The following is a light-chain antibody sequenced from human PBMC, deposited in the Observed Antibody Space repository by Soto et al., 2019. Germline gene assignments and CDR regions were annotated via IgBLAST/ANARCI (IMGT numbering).Light chain of an antibody. CDR2: DAS. V-gene: IGKV3-11*01. CDR1: QSVTSY. CDR3: QQRSNWPRT. J-gene: IGKJ1*01. Sequence: EIVLTQSPATLSLSPGERATLSCRASQSVTSYFAWYQQKPGQAPRLLIYDASNWATGIPARFSGSGSGTDFTLTISRVEPEDFAVYYCQQRSNWPRTFGQGTKVEIK.